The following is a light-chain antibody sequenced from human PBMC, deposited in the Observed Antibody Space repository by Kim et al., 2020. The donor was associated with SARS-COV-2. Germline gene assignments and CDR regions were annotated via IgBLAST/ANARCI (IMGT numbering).Light chain of an antibody. CDR2: DNN. CDR3: GTWDSSLNGLV. Sequence: GQKVTISGSGSSSNIGQNYVSWYQQFPGTAPKLLIYDNNKRHSGIPDRFSGSKSVTSATLGITGLQTGDEADYYCGTWDSSLNGLVFGGGTQLTVL. CDR1: SSNIGQNY. J-gene: IGLJ2*01. V-gene: IGLV1-51*01.